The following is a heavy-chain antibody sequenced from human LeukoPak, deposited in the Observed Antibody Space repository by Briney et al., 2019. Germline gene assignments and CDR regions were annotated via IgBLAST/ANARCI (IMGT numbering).Heavy chain of an antibody. V-gene: IGHV4-34*01. J-gene: IGHJ4*02. CDR3: ARRYNYYGSGIESYNFDY. D-gene: IGHD3-10*01. CDR2: MNPAGSA. Sequence: SETLSLTCGVSGGSLSGYYWSWIRQSPRKGLEWIGEMNPAGSARYNPSFKSRLTTLIDTSKMEFSLKLRAVTAADTAVYYCARRYNYYGSGIESYNFDYWGQGTLVTVSS. CDR1: GGSLSGYY.